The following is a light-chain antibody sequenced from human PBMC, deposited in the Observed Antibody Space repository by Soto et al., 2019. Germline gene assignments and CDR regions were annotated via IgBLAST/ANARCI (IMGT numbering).Light chain of an antibody. Sequence: EIVLTQSPATLSLSPGERATLSCRASQSVSSYLAWYQQKPGQAPRLLIYDASNRATGIPARFSGSGSGTDFTLTIISLEPEDFAVYYCQQRSNWPPEGTFGQGPKLEIK. CDR2: DAS. V-gene: IGKV3-11*01. CDR3: QQRSNWPPEGT. J-gene: IGKJ2*01. CDR1: QSVSSY.